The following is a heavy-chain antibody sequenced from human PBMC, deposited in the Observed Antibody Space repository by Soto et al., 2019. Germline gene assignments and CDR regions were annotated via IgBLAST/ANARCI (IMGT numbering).Heavy chain of an antibody. D-gene: IGHD5-12*01. CDR2: INPNSGGT. CDR3: ARDQKGYSGYDYYYYGMDV. Sequence: ASVKVSCKASGYTFTGYYMHWVRQAPGQGLEWMGWINPNSGGTNYAQKFQGWVTMTRDTSISTAYMELSRLRSDDTAVYYCARDQKGYSGYDYYYYGMDVWGQGTTVTVSS. V-gene: IGHV1-2*04. J-gene: IGHJ6*02. CDR1: GYTFTGYY.